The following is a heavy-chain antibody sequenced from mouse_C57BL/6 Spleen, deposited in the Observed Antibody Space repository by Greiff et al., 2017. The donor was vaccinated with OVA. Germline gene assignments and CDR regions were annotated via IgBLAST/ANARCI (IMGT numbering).Heavy chain of an antibody. CDR2: FYPGSGSI. Sequence: VQRVESGAELVKPGASVKLSCKASGYTFTEYTIHWVKQRSGQGLEWIGWFYPGSGSIKYNEKFKDKATLTADKSSSTVYMELSRLTSEDSAVYFCARHGQPRYYGNYEWYFDVWGTGTTVTVSS. CDR3: ARHGQPRYYGNYEWYFDV. J-gene: IGHJ1*03. CDR1: GYTFTEYT. V-gene: IGHV1-62-2*01. D-gene: IGHD2-1*01.